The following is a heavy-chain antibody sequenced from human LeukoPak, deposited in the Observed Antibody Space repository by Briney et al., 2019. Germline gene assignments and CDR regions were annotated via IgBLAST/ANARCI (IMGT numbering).Heavy chain of an antibody. J-gene: IGHJ4*02. V-gene: IGHV1-2*02. CDR3: AREFRYGSGTYFDY. D-gene: IGHD3-10*01. CDR1: GYTFTGYY. Sequence: ASVKVSCKASGYTFTGYYMHWVRQAPGQGLEWMGWINPNSGGTNYAQKFQGRVTMTRDTSISTAYMELSRLRSDDTAVYFCAREFRYGSGTYFDYWGQGTLVTVSS. CDR2: INPNSGGT.